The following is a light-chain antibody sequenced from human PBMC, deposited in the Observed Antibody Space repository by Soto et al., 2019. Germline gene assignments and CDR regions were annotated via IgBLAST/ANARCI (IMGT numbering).Light chain of an antibody. Sequence: EIVLTQSPGTLSLSPGERATLSCRASHSVSSSHLAWYQQKPGQAPRLLIYAASSRATGIPDRFSGSGSGTHLTLTISRLEPEDFAAYYCQQSGSSSGWTFGQGTKVEVK. CDR1: HSVSSSH. V-gene: IGKV3-20*01. CDR3: QQSGSSSGWT. J-gene: IGKJ1*01. CDR2: AAS.